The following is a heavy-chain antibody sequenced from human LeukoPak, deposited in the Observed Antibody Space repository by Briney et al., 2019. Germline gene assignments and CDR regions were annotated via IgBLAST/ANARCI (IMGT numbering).Heavy chain of an antibody. V-gene: IGHV4-59*01. CDR1: GGSISSYY. CDR3: ARCSSSWEDYFDC. Sequence: KSSETLSLACTVSGGSISSYYWSWIRQPPGKGLEWIGYIYYSGSTNYNPSLKSRVTISVDTSKNQFSLKLSSVTAADTAVYYCARCSSSWEDYFDCWGQGTLLTVSS. D-gene: IGHD6-13*01. J-gene: IGHJ4*02. CDR2: IYYSGST.